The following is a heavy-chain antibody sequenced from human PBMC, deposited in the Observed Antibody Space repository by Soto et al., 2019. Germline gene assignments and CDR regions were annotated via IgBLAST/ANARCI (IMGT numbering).Heavy chain of an antibody. CDR1: GFTFSSYA. D-gene: IGHD3-22*01. CDR3: AKNYDSSGYYLLVYY. J-gene: IGHJ4*02. V-gene: IGHV3-23*01. CDR2: ISGSGGST. Sequence: GGSLRLSCAASGFTFSSYAMSWVRQAPGKGLEWVSGISGSGGSTYYADSVKGRFTISRDNSKNTLYLQMNSLRAEDTAVYYCAKNYDSSGYYLLVYYWGQGTLVTVSS.